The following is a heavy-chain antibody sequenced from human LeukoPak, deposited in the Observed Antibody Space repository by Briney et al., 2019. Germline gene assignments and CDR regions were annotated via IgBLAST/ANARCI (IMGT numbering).Heavy chain of an antibody. V-gene: IGHV1-2*02. CDR1: VYTFTANY. J-gene: IGHJ4*02. CDR2: IDPNSGGT. Sequence: GASVKVSCKGSVYTFTANYLHWVRQAPGQGLEWMGWIDPNSGGTTYAQKFQGRVTMTMDTSISTAYMELSSLRSDDTAVYFCTREDYWGQGTLVTVSS. CDR3: TREDY.